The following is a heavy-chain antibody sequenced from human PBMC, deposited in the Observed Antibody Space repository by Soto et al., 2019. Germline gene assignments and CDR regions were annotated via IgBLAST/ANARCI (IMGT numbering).Heavy chain of an antibody. CDR1: DDSLTTNKYA. V-gene: IGHV4-31*03. D-gene: IGHD3-10*01. CDR3: ARASYFRPSGSYYFVS. CDR2: VYSNGNT. J-gene: IGHJ4*02. Sequence: SETLSLTCTVSDDSLTTNKYAWTWIRQNPEKGLEWIGYVYSNGNTRSSPSLQGRVSMSVDTSKSHFSLRLSSVTAADTAVYFCARASYFRPSGSYYFVSWGQGTLVTVSS.